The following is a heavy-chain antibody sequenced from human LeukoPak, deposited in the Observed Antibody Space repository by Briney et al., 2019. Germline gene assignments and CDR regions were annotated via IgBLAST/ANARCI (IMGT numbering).Heavy chain of an antibody. CDR1: GFTFRTYW. CDR2: IDQRGSVT. J-gene: IGHJ3*02. CDR3: ARGRGWFGELNDAFDT. V-gene: IGHV3-7*03. Sequence: GGSLRLSCAASGFTFRTYWMSWVRQAPGKGLEWVANIDQRGSVTYYMDSVKGRFTISRDNAKNSLYLQMNSLRAEDTAVYYCARGRGWFGELNDAFDTWGQGTMVTVSS. D-gene: IGHD3-10*01.